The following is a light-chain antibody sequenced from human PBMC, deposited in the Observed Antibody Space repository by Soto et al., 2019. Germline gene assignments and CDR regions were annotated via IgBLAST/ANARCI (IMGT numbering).Light chain of an antibody. V-gene: IGKV1-5*01. Sequence: DIQMTQYPSTLSASVGERVTISCRASQSVNHWLAWYQRKPGKAPKLLIHDASSLESGVPSRFNGSGSGTEFTLTISSLQPDDFATYYCQQYNSYSGITFGQGTRLEIK. CDR3: QQYNSYSGIT. J-gene: IGKJ5*01. CDR1: QSVNHW. CDR2: DAS.